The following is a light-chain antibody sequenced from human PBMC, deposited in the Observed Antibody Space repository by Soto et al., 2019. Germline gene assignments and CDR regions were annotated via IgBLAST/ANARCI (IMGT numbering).Light chain of an antibody. J-gene: IGKJ1*01. V-gene: IGKV1-39*01. CDR2: AAS. CDR3: QQSYSTPWT. Sequence: DIQMTQSPSSLSASVGDRVTITCRASQSISNYLNWYQQKPGKAPKLLISAASSLQSGVHSRLSGSGSGTDFTLTISSLQREDFATYYCQQSYSTPWTFGRGTKVEIK. CDR1: QSISNY.